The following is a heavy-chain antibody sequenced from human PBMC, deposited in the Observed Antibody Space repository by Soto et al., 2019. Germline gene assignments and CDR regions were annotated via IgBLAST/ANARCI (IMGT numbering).Heavy chain of an antibody. V-gene: IGHV1-69*12. CDR3: ATGGERVYNDHSGWR. CDR2: IIPIFGTV. D-gene: IGHD3-22*01. Sequence: QVQLVQSGAEVKKPGSSVKVSCKASGGTFSNYALDWVRQAPGQGLEWMGGIIPIFGTVRHAQNFQGRVTITADESTATAYMELSSLRYEDTAMYHCATGGERVYNDHSGWRWGQGTLVTVSS. CDR1: GGTFSNYA. J-gene: IGHJ1*01.